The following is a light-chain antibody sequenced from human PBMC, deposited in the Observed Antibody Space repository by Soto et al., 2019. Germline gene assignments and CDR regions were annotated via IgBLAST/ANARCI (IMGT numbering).Light chain of an antibody. V-gene: IGKV3-20*01. Sequence: QSPGTLSLSPGERATLSFRASQTISSNYLAWYQQKPGQAPRLLIYGASGRATGIPDRFSGSGSGTDFTLTISRLEPEDFAVYYCQQYTSSLITFGQGTRLEI. CDR1: QTISSNY. J-gene: IGKJ5*01. CDR3: QQYTSSLIT. CDR2: GAS.